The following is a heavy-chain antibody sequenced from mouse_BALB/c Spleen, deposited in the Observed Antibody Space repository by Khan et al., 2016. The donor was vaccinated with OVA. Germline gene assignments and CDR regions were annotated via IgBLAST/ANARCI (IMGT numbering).Heavy chain of an antibody. CDR1: GYTFTDYY. CDR3: ARRNYFGYTFAY. Sequence: QVQLQQPGAELARPGASVKLSCKTSGYTFTDYYINWVKQRTGQGLEWIGEISPGSGDTYYNEKFKGKATLTADKSSSTAYMQLSSLTSEASASYVCARRNYFGYTFAYWGQGTLVTVSA. V-gene: IGHV1-77*01. CDR2: ISPGSGDT. D-gene: IGHD1-2*01. J-gene: IGHJ3*01.